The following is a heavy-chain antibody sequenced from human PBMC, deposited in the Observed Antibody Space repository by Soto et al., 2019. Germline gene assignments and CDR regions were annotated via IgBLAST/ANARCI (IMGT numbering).Heavy chain of an antibody. CDR1: GFTFSSYW. D-gene: IGHD6-19*01. CDR3: ARDRGGWDDAFDI. Sequence: GGSLRLSCAASGFTFSSYWMSWVRQAPGKGLEWVANIKQDESEKYYVDSVKGRFTISRDNAKNSLYLQMNSLRAEDTAVYYCARDRGGWDDAFDIWGQGTMVTVSS. J-gene: IGHJ3*02. CDR2: IKQDESEK. V-gene: IGHV3-7*01.